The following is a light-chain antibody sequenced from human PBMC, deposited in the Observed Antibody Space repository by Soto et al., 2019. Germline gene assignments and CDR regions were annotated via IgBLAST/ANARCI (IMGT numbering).Light chain of an antibody. CDR1: GSDVGGYNY. Sequence: QSALTQPASVSGSPGQSITISCTGTGSDVGGYNYVSWYRHHPGKAPKLMIYEVSNRPSGISNRFSASKSGNTASLTIAGLQAEDEADYYCSSFTSARTWVFGGGTKLTVL. J-gene: IGLJ3*02. CDR3: SSFTSARTWV. V-gene: IGLV2-14*01. CDR2: EVS.